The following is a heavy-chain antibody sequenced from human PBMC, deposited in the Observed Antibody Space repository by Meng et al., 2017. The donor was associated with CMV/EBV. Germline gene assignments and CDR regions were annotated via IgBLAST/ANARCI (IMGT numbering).Heavy chain of an antibody. Sequence: ASVMVSCKASGYIFTGYYMHWVRQAPGRGLEWMGWINPNSGGTNYAQKFQGRVTMTRDTSISTAYMELSRLRSDDTAVYYCSRVREYSSSSEFDYWGQGTLVTVSS. D-gene: IGHD6-6*01. CDR3: SRVREYSSSSEFDY. CDR1: GYIFTGYY. V-gene: IGHV1-2*02. J-gene: IGHJ4*02. CDR2: INPNSGGT.